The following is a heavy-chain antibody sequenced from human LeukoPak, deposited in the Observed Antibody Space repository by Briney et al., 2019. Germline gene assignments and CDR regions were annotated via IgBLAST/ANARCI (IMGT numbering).Heavy chain of an antibody. CDR3: ARLKCISTTCPSRYVMDV. CDR1: GGSISSYY. Sequence: SEPLSLTCSVSGGSISSYYWSWIRQPPGKGLEYIGYIYYSGSTNYNPSLKSRVTISLDTSKDQFSLNLTSVTAADTAVYYCARLKCISTTCPSRYVMDVWGQGTTVTVSS. CDR2: IYYSGST. D-gene: IGHD2-2*01. V-gene: IGHV4-59*01. J-gene: IGHJ6*02.